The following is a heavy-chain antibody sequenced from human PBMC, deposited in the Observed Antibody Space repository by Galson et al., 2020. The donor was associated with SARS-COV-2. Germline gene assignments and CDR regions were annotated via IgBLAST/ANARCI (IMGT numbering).Heavy chain of an antibody. CDR3: ARDLNRLWLGLAVPRGDFDI. J-gene: IGHJ3*02. D-gene: IGHD6-19*01. CDR2: INPDTGNT. CDR1: GYTFTTYA. V-gene: IGHV1-3*01. Sequence: ASVKVSCKASGYTFTTYALHWVRQAPGQRLEWMGWINPDTGNTNYSQRFQGRVTITRDTSASTAYMDLSSLRSEDTAVYYCARDLNRLWLGLAVPRGDFDIWGQGTMVTVSS.